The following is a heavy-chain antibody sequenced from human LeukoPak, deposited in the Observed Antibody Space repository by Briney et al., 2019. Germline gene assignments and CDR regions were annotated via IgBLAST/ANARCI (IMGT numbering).Heavy chain of an antibody. V-gene: IGHV4-59*12. J-gene: IGHJ6*02. CDR3: ARVLWATYYYYGMDV. CDR1: GGSISSYY. D-gene: IGHD7-27*01. Sequence: PSETLSLTCTVSGGSISSYYWSWIRQPPGKGLEWIGYIYYSGSTNYNPSLKSRVTISVDTSKNQFSLKLSSVTAADTAVYYCARVLWATYYYYGMDVWGQGTTVTVSS. CDR2: IYYSGST.